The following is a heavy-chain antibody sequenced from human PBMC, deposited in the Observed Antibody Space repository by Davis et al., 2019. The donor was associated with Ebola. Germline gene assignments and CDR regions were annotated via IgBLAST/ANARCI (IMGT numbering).Heavy chain of an antibody. J-gene: IGHJ6*04. CDR1: GFTFSSYG. Sequence: PGGSLRLSCAASGFTFSSYGMHWVRQAPGKGLEWVAVISYDGSNKYYADSVKGRFTISRDNSKNTLYLQMNSLRAEDTAVYYCATAYGPLGGGMDVWGKGTTVTVSS. V-gene: IGHV3-30*03. CDR3: ATAYGPLGGGMDV. CDR2: ISYDGSNK. D-gene: IGHD2-21*01.